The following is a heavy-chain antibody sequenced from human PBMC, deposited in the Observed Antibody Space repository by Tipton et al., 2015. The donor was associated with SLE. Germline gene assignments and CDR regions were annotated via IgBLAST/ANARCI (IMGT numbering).Heavy chain of an antibody. V-gene: IGHV3-23*01. CDR1: GFTFSSYA. CDR3: AKALTMVRGFDP. J-gene: IGHJ5*02. D-gene: IGHD3-10*01. CDR2: ISGSGGST. Sequence: SLRLSCAASGFTFSSYAMSWVRQAPGKGLEWVSAISGSGGSTYYADSVKGRFTISRDNSKNTLYLQMNSLRAEDTAVYYCAKALTMVRGFDPWGQGPLVTVSS.